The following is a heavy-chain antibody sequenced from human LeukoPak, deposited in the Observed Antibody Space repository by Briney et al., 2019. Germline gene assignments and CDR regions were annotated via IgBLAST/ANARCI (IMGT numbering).Heavy chain of an antibody. D-gene: IGHD3-22*01. CDR3: AKDRPRYDSSGGLGY. V-gene: IGHV3-23*01. Sequence: RSGGSLRLSCAASGFTFSSYGMSWVRQAPGKGLEWVSAISGSGGSTYYADSVKGRFTISRDNSKNTLYLQMNSLRAEDTAVYYCAKDRPRYDSSGGLGYWGQGTLVTVSS. J-gene: IGHJ4*02. CDR2: ISGSGGST. CDR1: GFTFSSYG.